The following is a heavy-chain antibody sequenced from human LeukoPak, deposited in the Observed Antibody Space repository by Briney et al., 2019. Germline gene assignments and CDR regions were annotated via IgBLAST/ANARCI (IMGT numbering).Heavy chain of an antibody. CDR1: GFIFSNYD. Sequence: GGSLRLSCAGSGFIFSNYDMNWVRQAPGKGLEWVSHISDGSTRIYYSDSVKGRFSISRDNVKNSLYLHMNSLRVEDTAVYYCARDIRRDSFTVDYWGQGTLVTVSS. V-gene: IGHV3-48*01. J-gene: IGHJ4*02. D-gene: IGHD5-24*01. CDR3: ARDIRRDSFTVDY. CDR2: ISDGSTRI.